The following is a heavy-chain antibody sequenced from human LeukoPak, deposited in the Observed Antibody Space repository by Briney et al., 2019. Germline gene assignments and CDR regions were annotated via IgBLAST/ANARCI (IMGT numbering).Heavy chain of an antibody. CDR2: SYYSGST. CDR1: GGSISSYY. Sequence: SETLSLTCTVSGGSISSYYWSWIRQPPGKGLEWIGYSYYSGSTNYNPSLKSRVTISVDTSKNQFSLKLSSVIAADTAVYYCAGSRQWLVRNVDYWGQGTLVTVSS. V-gene: IGHV4-59*01. D-gene: IGHD6-19*01. J-gene: IGHJ4*02. CDR3: AGSRQWLVRNVDY.